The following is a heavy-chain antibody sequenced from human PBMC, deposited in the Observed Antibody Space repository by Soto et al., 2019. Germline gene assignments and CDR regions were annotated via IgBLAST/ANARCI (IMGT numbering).Heavy chain of an antibody. CDR3: GRHHRYGGNAFDI. J-gene: IGHJ3*02. Sequence: QVQLVESGGGLVKPGGSLRFSCVASGFTFSDYYMTWIRQAPGKGLDWVSYITTSGGTIYSADSVKGRFTISRDNAKNSLYLQMNSLRAEDTAVYYCGRHHRYGGNAFDIWGQGTRVTVSS. CDR1: GFTFSDYY. CDR2: ITTSGGTI. D-gene: IGHD3-16*01. V-gene: IGHV3-11*01.